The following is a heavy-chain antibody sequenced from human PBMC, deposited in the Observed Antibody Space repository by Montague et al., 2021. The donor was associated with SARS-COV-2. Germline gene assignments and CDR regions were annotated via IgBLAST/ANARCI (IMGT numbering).Heavy chain of an antibody. V-gene: IGHV4-59*09. D-gene: IGHD4/OR15-4a*01. CDR2: SRST. J-gene: IGHJ3*02. Sequence: SRSTNXNPSLHSRVTISLDTSKTQFSLKLNSVTAADTAVYYCARGSYGADAFDIWGQGTMVTVSS. CDR3: ARGSYGADAFDI.